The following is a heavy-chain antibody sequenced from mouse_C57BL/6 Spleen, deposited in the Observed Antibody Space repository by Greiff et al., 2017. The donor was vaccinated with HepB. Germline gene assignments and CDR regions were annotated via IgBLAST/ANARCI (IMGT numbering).Heavy chain of an antibody. CDR2: INPSNGGT. V-gene: IGHV1-53*01. CDR1: GYTFTSYW. D-gene: IGHD2-4*01. J-gene: IGHJ3*01. Sequence: VQLQQPGTELVKPGASVKLSCKASGYTFTSYWMHWVKQRPGQGLEWIGNINPSNGGTNYNEKFKSKATLTVDKSSSTAYMQLSSLTSEDSAVYYCAREGGYDYDAAWFAYWGQGTLVTVSA. CDR3: AREGGYDYDAAWFAY.